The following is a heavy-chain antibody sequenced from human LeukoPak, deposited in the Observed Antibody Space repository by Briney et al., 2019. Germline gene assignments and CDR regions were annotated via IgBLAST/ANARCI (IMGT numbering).Heavy chain of an antibody. J-gene: IGHJ4*02. V-gene: IGHV3-23*01. D-gene: IGHD4-11*01. CDR1: GFTFSSYA. CDR3: AGGQDYSNYHFDY. Sequence: QPGGSLRLSCAASGFTFSSYAMSWVRQAPGKGLEWVSAISGSGGSTYYADSVKGRFTISRDNSKNTLYLQMSSLRAEDTAVYYCAGGQDYSNYHFDYWGQGTLVTVSS. CDR2: ISGSGGST.